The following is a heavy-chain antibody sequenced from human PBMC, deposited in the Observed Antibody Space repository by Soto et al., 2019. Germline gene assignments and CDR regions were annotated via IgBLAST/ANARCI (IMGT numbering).Heavy chain of an antibody. CDR3: ASSRNPYLGPKHYYYYGMDV. CDR2: IDPSDSYT. CDR1: GYSFTSYW. Sequence: GESLKISCKGSGYSFTSYWISWVRQMPGKGLEWMGRIDPSDSYTNYSPSFQGHVTISADKSISTAYLQWSSLKASDTAMHYCASSRNPYLGPKHYYYYGMDVWGQGTTVTVS. J-gene: IGHJ6*02. D-gene: IGHD1-1*01. V-gene: IGHV5-10-1*01.